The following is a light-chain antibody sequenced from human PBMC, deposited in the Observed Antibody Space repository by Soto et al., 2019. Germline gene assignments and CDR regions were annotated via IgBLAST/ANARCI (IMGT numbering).Light chain of an antibody. CDR1: QSIRSN. V-gene: IGKV3-15*01. CDR2: GAY. Sequence: TKSPGTLSLPPGDSAPLSCRASQSIRSNLAWYQQKPGQAHRLLIYGAYTRDTGIQGRFSGSGSGTEFTLTIRSLQFEDFAIYYCNQYRNWPRTFGRGTKVDIK. J-gene: IGKJ1*01. CDR3: NQYRNWPRT.